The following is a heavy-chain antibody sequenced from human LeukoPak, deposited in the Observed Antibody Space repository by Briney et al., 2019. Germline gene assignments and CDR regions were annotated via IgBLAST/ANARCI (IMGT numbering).Heavy chain of an antibody. J-gene: IGHJ4*02. V-gene: IGHV5-51*01. CDR3: ARQGVAFGDA. CDR1: GYSFTSYW. D-gene: IGHD3-10*01. CDR2: IYPGDSDT. Sequence: GESLKISCKGSGYSFTSYWIGWVRQMPGEGLEWMGIIYPGDSDTSYSPSFQGQVTISADKSISTAYLQWSSLKALDTAMYYCARQGVAFGDAWGQGTLVAVSS.